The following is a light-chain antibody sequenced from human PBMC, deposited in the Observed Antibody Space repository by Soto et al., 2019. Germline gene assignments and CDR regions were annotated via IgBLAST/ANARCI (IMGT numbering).Light chain of an antibody. V-gene: IGLV1-40*01. CDR2: GNS. CDR1: SSNIGAGYD. Sequence: QSVLTQPPSVSGAPGQRVTISCTGSSSNIGAGYDVHWYQQLPGTAPKLLIYGNSNRPSGVPDRFSGSKSGTSASLASTGLQAEDEADYYCQSYDSSLSGYVVFGGGPKLTVL. CDR3: QSYDSSLSGYVV. J-gene: IGLJ2*01.